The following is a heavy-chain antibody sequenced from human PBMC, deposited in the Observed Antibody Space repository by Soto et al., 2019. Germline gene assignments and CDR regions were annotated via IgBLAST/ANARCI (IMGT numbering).Heavy chain of an antibody. D-gene: IGHD5-18*01. V-gene: IGHV1-69*01. J-gene: IGHJ4*02. CDR1: GATLSTHG. CDR3: AAGDSSDTGDY. CDR2: TIPIIGKT. Sequence: QVQLVQSGAEVKKPGSSVKVSCKASGATLSTHGISWVRQAPGQGLEWMGGTIPIIGKTDYAEKFQGRVKITADESTTTSYMELSSLRPDDTAVYYCAAGDSSDTGDYWGQGTLVTVSS.